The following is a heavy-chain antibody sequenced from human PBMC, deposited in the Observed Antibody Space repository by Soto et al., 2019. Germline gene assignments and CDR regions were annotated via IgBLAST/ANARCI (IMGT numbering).Heavy chain of an antibody. Sequence: QVQLVESGGGVVQPGRSLILSCAASGFTFSSYGMHWVRQAPGKGLEWVAVIWYDESRRYYADSVKGRFTISRDTSQSTLYLQMNSLRAEDTAVHYCARDICSGGFCLDYWGQGTLVIVSS. D-gene: IGHD2-15*01. V-gene: IGHV3-33*01. CDR3: ARDICSGGFCLDY. CDR1: GFTFSSYG. J-gene: IGHJ4*02. CDR2: IWYDESRR.